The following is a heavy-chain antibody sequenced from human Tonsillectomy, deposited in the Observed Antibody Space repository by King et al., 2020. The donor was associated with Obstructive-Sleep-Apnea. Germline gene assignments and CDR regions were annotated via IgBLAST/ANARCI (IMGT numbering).Heavy chain of an antibody. CDR3: ARLIAVAGENYYYYGMDV. D-gene: IGHD6-19*01. V-gene: IGHV3-48*04. CDR1: GFTFSSYS. CDR2: ISSSSSTI. Sequence: VQLVESGGGLVQPGGSLRLSCAASGFTFSSYSMNWVRQAPGKGLEWVSYISSSSSTIYYADSVKGRFTISRDNAKNSLYLQMNSLRAEDTAVYYCARLIAVAGENYYYYGMDVWGKGTTVTVSS. J-gene: IGHJ6*04.